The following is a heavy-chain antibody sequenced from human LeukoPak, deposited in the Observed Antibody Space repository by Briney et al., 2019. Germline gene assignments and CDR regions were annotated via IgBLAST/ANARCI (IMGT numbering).Heavy chain of an antibody. Sequence: ASVTVSCKASGYTFTSYYMHWVRQAPGQGLEWMGIINPSGGSTSYAQKFQGRVTMTRDTSTSTVYMELSSLRSEDTAAYYCARALHGGNSGFDYWGQGTLVTVSS. CDR2: INPSGGST. V-gene: IGHV1-46*01. CDR3: ARALHGGNSGFDY. D-gene: IGHD4-23*01. CDR1: GYTFTSYY. J-gene: IGHJ4*02.